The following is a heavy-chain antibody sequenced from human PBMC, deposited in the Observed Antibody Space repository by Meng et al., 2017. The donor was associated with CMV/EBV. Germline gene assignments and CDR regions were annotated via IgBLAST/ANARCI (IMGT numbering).Heavy chain of an antibody. CDR1: GYTFTSYY. CDR3: ARESRSGNYDY. V-gene: IGHV1-46*01. Sequence: ASVKVSRKASGYTFTSYYMHWVRQAPGQGLEWMGIINPSGGSTSYAQKFQGRVTMTRDTSTSTVYMELSSLRSEDTAVYYCARESRSGNYDYWGQGTLVTVSS. CDR2: INPSGGST. J-gene: IGHJ4*02. D-gene: IGHD1-26*01.